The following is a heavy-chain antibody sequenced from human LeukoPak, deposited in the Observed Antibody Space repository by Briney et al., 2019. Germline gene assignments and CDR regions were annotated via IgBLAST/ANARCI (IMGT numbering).Heavy chain of an antibody. CDR3: ARSGYSYGGEDNWFDP. Sequence: GASVKVSCKASGYTFTSYGISWVRQAPGQGLEWKGWISAYNGNTNYAQKLQGRVTMTTDTSTSTAYMELRSLRSDDTAVYYCARSGYSYGGEDNWFDPWGQGTLVTVSS. V-gene: IGHV1-18*01. CDR1: GYTFTSYG. J-gene: IGHJ5*02. D-gene: IGHD5-18*01. CDR2: ISAYNGNT.